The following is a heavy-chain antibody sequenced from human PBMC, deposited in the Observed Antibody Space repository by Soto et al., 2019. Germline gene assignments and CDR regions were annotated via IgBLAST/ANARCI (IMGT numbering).Heavy chain of an antibody. CDR1: GYTFTSYG. CDR3: ARDLYSTSWYVRAFDM. J-gene: IGHJ3*02. Sequence: ASVKVSCKASGYTFTSYGISWVRQAPGQGLEWMGWISAYNGNTNYAQKLQGRVTMTTDTSTSTAYMELRSLRSDDTAVYFCARDLYSTSWYVRAFDMWGQGTMVTVSS. V-gene: IGHV1-18*01. D-gene: IGHD6-13*01. CDR2: ISAYNGNT.